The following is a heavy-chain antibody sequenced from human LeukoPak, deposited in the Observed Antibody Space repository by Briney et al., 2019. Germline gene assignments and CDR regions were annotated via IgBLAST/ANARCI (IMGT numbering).Heavy chain of an antibody. V-gene: IGHV1-2*02. J-gene: IGHJ4*02. D-gene: IGHD1-14*01. CDR1: GYTFTDYY. Sequence: GASVKVSCKVSGYTFTDYYIHWVRQAPGQGLEWMGWINPNSGGTNYTQKFQGRVTMTRDTSISTAYLELNRQTSDDTAVYYCARVLARYGNLDYWGQGILVTVCS. CDR3: ARVLARYGNLDY. CDR2: INPNSGGT.